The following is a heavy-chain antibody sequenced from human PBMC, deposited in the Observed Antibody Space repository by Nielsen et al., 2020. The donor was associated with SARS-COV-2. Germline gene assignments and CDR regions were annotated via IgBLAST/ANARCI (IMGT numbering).Heavy chain of an antibody. CDR3: ARDAAYSRFDY. Sequence: GESLKISCAASGFTFRNHGMHWVRQVAGKGLEWVAIVSRDGSDTFYVDSMKGRFTISRDNAGKSLYLQMNSLRAEDTAVYYCARDAAYSRFDYWGQGTLVTVSS. J-gene: IGHJ4*02. D-gene: IGHD4-11*01. CDR1: GFTFRNHG. V-gene: IGHV3-33*08. CDR2: VSRDGSDT.